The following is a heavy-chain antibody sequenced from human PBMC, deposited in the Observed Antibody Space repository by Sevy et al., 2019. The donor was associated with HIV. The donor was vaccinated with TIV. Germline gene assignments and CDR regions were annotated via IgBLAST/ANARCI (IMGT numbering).Heavy chain of an antibody. D-gene: IGHD2-2*01. J-gene: IGHJ5*01. CDR1: GFTFSNAW. CDR3: TTDSKKRGLSALLDS. Sequence: GGSLRLSCAASGFTFSNAWMSWVRQAPGKGREWVGRIKSKTDGGTTDYAAPVKGRFTISRDDSKNTPYLQMNSLKTEDTAIYYCTTDSKKRGLSALLDSWGQGTLVTVSS. V-gene: IGHV3-15*01. CDR2: IKSKTDGGTT.